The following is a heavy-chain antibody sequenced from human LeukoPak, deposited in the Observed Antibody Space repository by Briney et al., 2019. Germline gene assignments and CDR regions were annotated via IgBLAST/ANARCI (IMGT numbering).Heavy chain of an antibody. CDR3: AKDRKNHYYDSSAYPYYFDY. D-gene: IGHD3-22*01. CDR2: IGSGGGGI. J-gene: IGHJ4*02. V-gene: IGHV3-23*01. Sequence: GGSLRLSCAASGFTVSSNYMSWVRQAPGKGLEWVSVIGSGGGGIQYADSVKGRFTISRDNSKNTLYLQMNSLRAEDTAVYYCAKDRKNHYYDSSAYPYYFDYWGQGTLVTVSS. CDR1: GFTVSSNY.